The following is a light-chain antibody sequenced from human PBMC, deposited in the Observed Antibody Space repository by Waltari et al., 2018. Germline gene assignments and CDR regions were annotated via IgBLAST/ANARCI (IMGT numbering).Light chain of an antibody. J-gene: IGKJ2*01. CDR2: DAS. V-gene: IGKV3-11*01. CDR1: QTVNNF. Sequence: EIVLTQSPATLSLSPGESATLSCRASQTVNNFLAWYQHKPGQAPRLVIYDASKRAAGVPDRFSGSGSGADFTLTISNLEPEDFAVYYCQHYNNGGKAFGQGTKLEIK. CDR3: QHYNNGGKA.